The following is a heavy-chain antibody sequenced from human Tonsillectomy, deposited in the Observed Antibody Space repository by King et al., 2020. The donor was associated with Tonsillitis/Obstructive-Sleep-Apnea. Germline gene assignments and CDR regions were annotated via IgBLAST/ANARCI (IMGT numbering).Heavy chain of an antibody. J-gene: IGHJ4*02. CDR1: GGTFSTYA. D-gene: IGHD5-18*01. CDR3: AGGQGHSYGHWFYFDY. Sequence: QLVQSGAEVKKPGSSVRVSCKASGGTFSTYAISWVRQAPGQGLEWMGGIIPIFGTANYAQKFQGRVTITADESTSTAYMELSSLSSEDTAVYYCAGGQGHSYGHWFYFDYWGQGTLVTVSS. V-gene: IGHV1-69*01. CDR2: IIPIFGTA.